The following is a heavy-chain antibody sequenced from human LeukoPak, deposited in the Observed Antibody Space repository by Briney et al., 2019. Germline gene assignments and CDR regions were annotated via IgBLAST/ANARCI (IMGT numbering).Heavy chain of an antibody. CDR2: ISGSGGST. D-gene: IGHD3-22*01. V-gene: IGHV3-23*01. CDR1: GFTFSSYS. CDR3: AKDLRYYDSSGYPYYFDY. J-gene: IGHJ4*02. Sequence: GGSLRLSCAASGFTFSSYSMNWVRQAPGKGLEWVSAISGSGGSTYYADSVKGRFTISRDNSKNTLYLQMNSLRAEDTAVYYCAKDLRYYDSSGYPYYFDYWGQGTLVTVSS.